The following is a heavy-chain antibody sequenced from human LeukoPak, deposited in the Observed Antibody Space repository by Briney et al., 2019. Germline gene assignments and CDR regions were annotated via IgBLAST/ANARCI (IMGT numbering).Heavy chain of an antibody. D-gene: IGHD3-9*01. Sequence: PGGSLRLSCAASGFTFSNYAMSWVRQAPGKGLEWVSAIVGSGSNTYYADSVKGRLTISRDNPKNTLYLQMNSLRAEDTAVYYCAKWGDYDILTGYYYSDYWGQGTLVTVSS. V-gene: IGHV3-23*01. CDR3: AKWGDYDILTGYYYSDY. CDR1: GFTFSNYA. CDR2: IVGSGSNT. J-gene: IGHJ4*02.